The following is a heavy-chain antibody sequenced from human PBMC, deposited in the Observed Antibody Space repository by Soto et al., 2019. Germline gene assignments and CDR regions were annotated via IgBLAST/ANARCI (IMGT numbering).Heavy chain of an antibody. J-gene: IGHJ6*03. CDR1: GGSISNFY. D-gene: IGHD6-13*01. CDR2: VYYTGST. Sequence: SETLSLTCTVSGGSISNFYWSWIRQPPWKGLEWIGYVYYTGSTSYNPSLKRRVTFSADSSRGQFSLRLNSVTAADTAVYYCARGSKQLAPSYYYYYMDVWGKGTTVTVSS. V-gene: IGHV4-59*08. CDR3: ARGSKQLAPSYYYYYMDV.